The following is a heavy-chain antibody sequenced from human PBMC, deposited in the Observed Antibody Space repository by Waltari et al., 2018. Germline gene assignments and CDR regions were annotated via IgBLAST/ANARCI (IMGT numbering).Heavy chain of an antibody. D-gene: IGHD4-17*01. CDR1: GGSISSYY. J-gene: IGHJ4*02. CDR2: ITHSGSS. Sequence: QVQLQESGPGLVKPSETLSLTCTVSGGSISSYYWSWIRQPAGKGLEWIGSITHSGSSYYNPSLRSRVTLLVDTSKNQFSLRVNSVTAADMALYYCARHMTTVTTSSFDYWGQGALVTVSS. V-gene: IGHV4-4*07. CDR3: ARHMTTVTTSSFDY.